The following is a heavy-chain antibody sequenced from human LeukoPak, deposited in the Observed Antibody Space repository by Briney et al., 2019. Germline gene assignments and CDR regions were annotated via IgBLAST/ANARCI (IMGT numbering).Heavy chain of an antibody. J-gene: IGHJ5*02. CDR3: AKGLVGSGYYNWFDP. V-gene: IGHV3-43*02. D-gene: IGHD3-3*01. CDR2: ISGDGGST. Sequence: GGSLRLSCAASGFTFDDYAMHWVRQAPGKGLEWVSLISGDGGSTYYADSVKGRFTISRDNSKNSLYLQMNSLRTEDTASYYCAKGLVGSGYYNWFDPWGQGTLVIVSS. CDR1: GFTFDDYA.